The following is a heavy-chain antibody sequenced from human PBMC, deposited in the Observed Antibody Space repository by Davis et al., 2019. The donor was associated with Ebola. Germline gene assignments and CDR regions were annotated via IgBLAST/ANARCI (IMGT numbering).Heavy chain of an antibody. V-gene: IGHV3-73*01. CDR1: GFSFSASD. Sequence: PGGSLRLSCAASGFSFSASDMHWVRQASGKGLEWVGRIRIKRNDYAPAYVGSVKGRFTISRDDSKNTAYLQMDSLKTEDTALYYCTRVVQVANTGWYFDLWGRGTLVTVSS. CDR2: IRIKRNDYAP. D-gene: IGHD2-2*01. CDR3: TRVVQVANTGWYFDL. J-gene: IGHJ2*01.